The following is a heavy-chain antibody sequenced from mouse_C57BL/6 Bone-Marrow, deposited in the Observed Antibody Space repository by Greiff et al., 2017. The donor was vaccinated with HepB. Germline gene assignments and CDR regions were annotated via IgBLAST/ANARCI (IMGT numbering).Heavy chain of an antibody. CDR3: ARSRLDSSGFFAY. V-gene: IGHV1-18*01. D-gene: IGHD3-2*02. CDR2: INPNNGGT. J-gene: IGHJ3*01. Sequence: VQLQQSGPELVKPGASVKISCKASGYTFTDYNMDWVKQSHGKSLEWIGDINPNNGGTIYNQKFKGKATLTVDKSSSTAYMELRSLTSEDTAVYYCARSRLDSSGFFAYWGQGPLVTVSA. CDR1: GYTFTDYN.